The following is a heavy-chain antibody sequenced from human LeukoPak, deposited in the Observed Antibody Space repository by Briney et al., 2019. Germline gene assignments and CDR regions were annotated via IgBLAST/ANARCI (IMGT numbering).Heavy chain of an antibody. CDR1: GESYSDYY. CDR3: ARKGGGQLVNTRRWFDP. J-gene: IGHJ5*02. Sequence: SETLSLACGVYGESYSDYYWSWIRQPPGKGLEWIGEINHSGITNYNPSLKSRVTISLDTSKNQFSLKLSAVTAADTAVYYCARKGGGQLVNTRRWFDPWGQGTLVTVSS. V-gene: IGHV4-34*01. D-gene: IGHD6-6*01. CDR2: INHSGIT.